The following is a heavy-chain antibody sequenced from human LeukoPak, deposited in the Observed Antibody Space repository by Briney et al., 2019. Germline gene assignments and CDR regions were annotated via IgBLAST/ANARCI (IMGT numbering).Heavy chain of an antibody. J-gene: IGHJ3*02. Sequence: SESLSLTCAVSGGSISSGCYAWSWIRQPPGKGLEWIGYMYHSGSTYYNPSLKSRVTISVDRSKNQFSLKLSSVTAADTAVYYCARGGYYDSSGYSYAFDIWGQGTMVTVSS. V-gene: IGHV4-30-2*01. D-gene: IGHD3-22*01. CDR1: GGSISSGCYA. CDR3: ARGGYYDSSGYSYAFDI. CDR2: MYHSGST.